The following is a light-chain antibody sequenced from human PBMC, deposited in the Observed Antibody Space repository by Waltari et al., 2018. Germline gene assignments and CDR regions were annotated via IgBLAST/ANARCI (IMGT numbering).Light chain of an antibody. CDR1: PSVSRS. V-gene: IGKV3-20*01. J-gene: IGKJ1*01. CDR2: GAS. CDR3: QHYVRLPAT. Sequence: IVLTTYPGTLSLSPGARATLSCSASPSVSRSLAWYQQKPGQAPKLLIYGASTRATGIPDRFTGSGSGTDFSLTISSLEPEDFAIYFCQHYVRLPATFGQGTKVEIK.